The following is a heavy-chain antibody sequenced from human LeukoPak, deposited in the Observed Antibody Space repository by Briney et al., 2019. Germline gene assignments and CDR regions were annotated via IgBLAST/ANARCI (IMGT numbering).Heavy chain of an antibody. Sequence: GGSLRLSCAASGFIFKDYWMIWVRQAPGKGLEWVANIKQDGSEKYYVDSVKGRFAISRDNAKKSLYLQINTLRAEDTAVYYCVRGPHIAATSYWGQGTLVTVSS. D-gene: IGHD6-25*01. CDR2: IKQDGSEK. CDR1: GFIFKDYW. J-gene: IGHJ4*02. V-gene: IGHV3-7*03. CDR3: VRGPHIAATSY.